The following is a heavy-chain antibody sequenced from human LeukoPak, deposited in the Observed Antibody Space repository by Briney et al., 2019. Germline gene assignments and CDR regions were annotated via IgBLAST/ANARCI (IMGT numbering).Heavy chain of an antibody. CDR3: ARGDSSGYYSPDMDV. CDR1: GYTFTSYG. D-gene: IGHD3-22*01. Sequence: ASVKVSCKASGYTFTSYGINWVRQAPGQGLEWMGWISAYNGNTNYAQKLQGRVTMTTDASTSTAYMELRSLRSDDTAVYYCARGDSSGYYSPDMDVWGKGTTVTVSS. V-gene: IGHV1-18*01. J-gene: IGHJ6*03. CDR2: ISAYNGNT.